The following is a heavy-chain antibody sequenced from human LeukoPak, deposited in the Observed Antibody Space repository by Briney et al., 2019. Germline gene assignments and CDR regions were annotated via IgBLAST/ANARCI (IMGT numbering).Heavy chain of an antibody. V-gene: IGHV3-48*04. Sequence: GGSLRLSCAASGFTFSYYNMNWVRQAPGKGLEWVSYISSSSSIINYAESVRGRFTISRDNAKNLLYLQMNSLRAEDTAVYYCGRDYEERTTDYWGQGTLVTVSS. D-gene: IGHD3-16*01. J-gene: IGHJ4*02. CDR2: ISSSSSII. CDR1: GFTFSYYN. CDR3: GRDYEERTTDY.